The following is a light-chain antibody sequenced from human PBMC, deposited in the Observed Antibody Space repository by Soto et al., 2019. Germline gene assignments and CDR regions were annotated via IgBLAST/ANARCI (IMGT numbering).Light chain of an antibody. CDR3: QQRSNWPLT. J-gene: IGKJ4*01. CDR1: QSFNSIY. CDR2: GAS. V-gene: IGKV3D-20*02. Sequence: EIVLTQSPGTLSLSPWERATLSCRASQSFNSIYLAWYQQKPGQAPRLLIYGASSRATGIPDRFSGSGSGTDFTLTISSLEPEDFAVYYCQQRSNWPLTFGGGTKVDIK.